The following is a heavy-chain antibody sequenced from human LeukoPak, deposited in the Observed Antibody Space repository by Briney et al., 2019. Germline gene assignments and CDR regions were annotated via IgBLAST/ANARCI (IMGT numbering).Heavy chain of an antibody. D-gene: IGHD2-2*02. J-gene: IGHJ3*02. CDR3: AKDPGCSSTSCYKDGAFDI. CDR1: GSTFSSYA. CDR2: ISGSGGST. Sequence: PGGSLRLSCAASGSTFSSYAMSWVRQAPGKGLEWVSAISGSGGSTYYADSVKGRFTISRDNSKNTLYLQMNSLRAEDTAVYYCAKDPGCSSTSCYKDGAFDIWGQGTMVTVSS. V-gene: IGHV3-23*01.